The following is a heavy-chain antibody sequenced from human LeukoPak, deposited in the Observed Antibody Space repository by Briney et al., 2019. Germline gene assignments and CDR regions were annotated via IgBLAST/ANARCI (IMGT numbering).Heavy chain of an antibody. Sequence: GGSLRLSCAASGFTFSSYWMSWARQAPGKGLEWVANIKQDGSEKYYVDSVKGRFTISRDNAKNSLYLQMNSLRAEDTAVYYCAKGDLTPVTPIDYWGQGTLVTVSS. CDR2: IKQDGSEK. CDR3: AKGDLTPVTPIDY. J-gene: IGHJ4*02. D-gene: IGHD4-17*01. V-gene: IGHV3-7*01. CDR1: GFTFSSYW.